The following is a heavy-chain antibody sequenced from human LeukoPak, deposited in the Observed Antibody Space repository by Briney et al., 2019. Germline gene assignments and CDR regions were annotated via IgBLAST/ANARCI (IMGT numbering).Heavy chain of an antibody. CDR3: AKAVEMATPPYYFDY. Sequence: GGSLRLSCAASGFTFSSCAMSWVRQAPGKGLEWVSAISGSGGSTYYADSVKGRFTISRDNSKNTLYLQMNSLRAEDTAVYYCAKAVEMATPPYYFDYWGQGTLVTVSS. J-gene: IGHJ4*02. CDR2: ISGSGGST. V-gene: IGHV3-23*01. D-gene: IGHD5-24*01. CDR1: GFTFSSCA.